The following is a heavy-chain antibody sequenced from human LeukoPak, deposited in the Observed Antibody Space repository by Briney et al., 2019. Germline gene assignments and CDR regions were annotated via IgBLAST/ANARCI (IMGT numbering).Heavy chain of an antibody. CDR2: IYTSGST. CDR1: GGSISNYY. CDR3: ARASNSSSGRGLDY. Sequence: SETLSLTCTVSGGSISNYYWSWIRQPAGKGLEWIGRIYTSGSTNYNPSLRSRVTMSVDTSKNQFSLKLSSVTAADTAMHYCARASNSSSGRGLDYWGQGTLVTVSS. D-gene: IGHD6-13*01. J-gene: IGHJ4*02. V-gene: IGHV4-4*07.